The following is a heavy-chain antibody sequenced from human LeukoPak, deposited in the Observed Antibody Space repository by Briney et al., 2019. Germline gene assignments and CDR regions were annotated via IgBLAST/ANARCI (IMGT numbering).Heavy chain of an antibody. CDR2: MNPNSGNT. V-gene: IGHV1-8*03. Sequence: ASVKVSCKASGYTFTSYDINWVRQATGQGLEWMGWMNPNSGNTGYAQKFQGRVTITRNTSISTAYMELSSLRSEDTAVYYCARGRGEYQLLSYYYYYYMDVWGKGTTVTVSS. CDR1: GYTFTSYD. J-gene: IGHJ6*03. CDR3: ARGRGEYQLLSYYYYYYMDV. D-gene: IGHD2-2*01.